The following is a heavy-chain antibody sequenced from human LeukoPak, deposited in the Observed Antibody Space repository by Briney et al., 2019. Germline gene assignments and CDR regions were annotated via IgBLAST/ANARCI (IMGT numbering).Heavy chain of an antibody. CDR2: VSASTSST. D-gene: IGHD3-22*01. CDR1: GFTFNSCA. CDR3: AKDYGDDSRNYFDN. Sequence: TGGSLRLSCAASGFTFNSCAMSWVRRAPGKGLEWVTGVSASTSSTYYADSVKGRFTISRDNSKNTLYLQMNSLRAEDTAVYYCAKDYGDDSRNYFDNWGQGTLVTVSS. J-gene: IGHJ4*02. V-gene: IGHV3-23*01.